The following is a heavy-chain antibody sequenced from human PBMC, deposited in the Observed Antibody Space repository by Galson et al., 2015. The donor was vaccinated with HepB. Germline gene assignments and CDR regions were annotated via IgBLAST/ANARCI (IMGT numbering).Heavy chain of an antibody. J-gene: IGHJ4*02. V-gene: IGHV3-30*04. D-gene: IGHD4-23*01. CDR1: GFTFSSYA. CDR3: ARDIRWLYYFDY. Sequence: SLRLSCAASGFTFSSYAMHWVRQAPGKGLEWVAVISYDGSNKYYADSVKGRFTISRDNSKNTLYLQMNSLRAKDTAVYYCARDIRWLYYFDYWGQGTLVTVSS. CDR2: ISYDGSNK.